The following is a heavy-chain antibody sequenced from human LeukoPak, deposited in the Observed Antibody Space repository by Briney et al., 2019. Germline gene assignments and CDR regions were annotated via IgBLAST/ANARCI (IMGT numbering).Heavy chain of an antibody. CDR1: GYTFTSYD. D-gene: IGHD4-17*01. Sequence: ASVKVSCKASGYTFTSYDINWVRQATGQGLEWMGGTNPNSGNTGYAQKFQGRVTMTRNTSISTDYMELSSLRSEDTAVYYCARRRDGDYDGNWYYYYGMDVWGQGTTVTVSS. CDR3: ARRRDGDYDGNWYYYYGMDV. V-gene: IGHV1-8*01. CDR2: TNPNSGNT. J-gene: IGHJ6*02.